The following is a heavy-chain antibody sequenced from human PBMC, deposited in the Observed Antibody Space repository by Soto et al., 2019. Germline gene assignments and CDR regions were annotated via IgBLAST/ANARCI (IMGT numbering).Heavy chain of an antibody. V-gene: IGHV4-31*03. Sequence: PSETLSLTCTVSGGSISSGGYYWSWIRQHPGKGLEWIGYIYYSGSTYYNPSLNSRVTISVDTSNNQFSLKLGSVTAADTAVYYCARGPSRDFEGHNWFEPWGQGTLVTVSS. CDR2: IYYSGST. J-gene: IGHJ5*02. D-gene: IGHD3-3*01. CDR1: GGSISSGGYY. CDR3: ARGPSRDFEGHNWFEP.